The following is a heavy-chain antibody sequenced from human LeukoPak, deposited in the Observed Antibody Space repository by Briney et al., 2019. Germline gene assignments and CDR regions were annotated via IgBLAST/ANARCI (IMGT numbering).Heavy chain of an antibody. CDR1: GFTFSSYW. D-gene: IGHD2-2*01. Sequence: PGGSLRLSCAASGFTFSSYWMSWVRQAPGKGLEWVANVKTDQSDRYYADSVRGRFPNSRDNAKNSLYLQVSSLRAEDTAAYHCVRDGGRDSSTTFVWGQGTMVTV. V-gene: IGHV3-7*01. CDR2: VKTDQSDR. J-gene: IGHJ3*01. CDR3: VRDGGRDSSTTFV.